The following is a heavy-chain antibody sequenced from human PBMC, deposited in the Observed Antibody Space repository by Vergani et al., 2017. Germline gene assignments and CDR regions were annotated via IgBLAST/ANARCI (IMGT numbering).Heavy chain of an antibody. CDR1: GFTVSRNY. J-gene: IGHJ6*02. D-gene: IGHD5-12*01. CDR3: ARDRVDIVATTTYYYYYDGMDV. Sequence: EVQLVESGGGLVQPGGSLRLSCAASGFTVSRNYMSWVRQAPGKGLEWVSVIYSGGSTYYADSVKGRFTISRHNSKNTLYLQMNSLRAEDTAGYYCARDRVDIVATTTYYYYYDGMDVWGQGTTVTVSS. CDR2: IYSGGST. V-gene: IGHV3-53*04.